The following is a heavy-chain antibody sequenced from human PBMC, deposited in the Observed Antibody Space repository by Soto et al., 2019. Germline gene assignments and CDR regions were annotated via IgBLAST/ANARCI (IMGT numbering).Heavy chain of an antibody. D-gene: IGHD4-17*01. V-gene: IGHV4-59*08. CDR3: ARHLTRDPEGDYEV. CDR2: IYYSGAT. Sequence: SETLSLTCTVSGGASVGHCWSWIRQSPGKGLEWIGHIYYSGATSYNPSLKSRVAISKDTSKNQLSLNLSSVTAADTAVYYCARHLTRDPEGDYEVWGQGTLVTVSS. CDR1: GGASVGHC. J-gene: IGHJ4*02.